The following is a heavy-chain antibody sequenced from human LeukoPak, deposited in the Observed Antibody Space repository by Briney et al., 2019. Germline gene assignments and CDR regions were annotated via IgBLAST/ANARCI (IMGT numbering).Heavy chain of an antibody. Sequence: ASVKVSCKASGGTFSSYAISWVRQAPGQGLEWMGGIIPIFGTANYAQKFQGRVTITADESTSTAYMELSSLRSEDTAVYYCARDLGYCSSTSCYDFDYWGQGILVTVSS. CDR1: GGTFSSYA. CDR2: IIPIFGTA. CDR3: ARDLGYCSSTSCYDFDY. V-gene: IGHV1-69*13. D-gene: IGHD2-2*01. J-gene: IGHJ4*02.